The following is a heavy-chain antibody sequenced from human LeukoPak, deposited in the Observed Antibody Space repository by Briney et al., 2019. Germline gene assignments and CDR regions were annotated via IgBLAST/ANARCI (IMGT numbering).Heavy chain of an antibody. CDR1: GFTFSNKY. CDR3: ARERCVVGACGAFDV. J-gene: IGHJ3*01. V-gene: IGHV3-30*03. D-gene: IGHD1-26*01. Sequence: GGSLRLSCAASGFTFSNKYMTWVRQAPGKGLEWVAVILQDGNEKHYTDSVKGRFTISRDNSMSTLYLQMNTLRGEDTAIYYCARERCVVGACGAFDVWGQRTMATVSS. CDR2: ILQDGNEK.